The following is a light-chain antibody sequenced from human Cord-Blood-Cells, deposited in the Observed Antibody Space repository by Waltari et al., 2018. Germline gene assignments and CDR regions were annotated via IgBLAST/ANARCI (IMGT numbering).Light chain of an antibody. V-gene: IGKV1-9*01. CDR2: AAS. J-gene: IGKJ4*01. CDR3: QQLNSYPLT. Sequence: DIQLTQSPSFLSASVGDRVTITCRASHGISSYLAWYQQKPGKAPKLLIYAASTLQSGVPSRFSGSGSGTEFTLTISSLKPEDFATYYCQQLNSYPLTFGGGTKVEIK. CDR1: HGISSY.